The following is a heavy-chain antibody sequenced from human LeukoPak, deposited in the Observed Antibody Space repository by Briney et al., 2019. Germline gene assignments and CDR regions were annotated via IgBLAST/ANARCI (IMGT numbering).Heavy chain of an antibody. J-gene: IGHJ5*02. D-gene: IGHD2-2*01. CDR3: ARAFSSCSSTSCHWFDP. CDR1: GFTFGTYG. CDR2: IISSGGST. Sequence: GGSLRLSCAASGFTFGTYGMSWVRQAPGRGLEWVSSIISSGGSTYYADSVKGRFTISRDNSKNTLYLQMNSLRAEDTAVYYCARAFSSCSSTSCHWFDPWGQGTLVTVSS. V-gene: IGHV3-23*01.